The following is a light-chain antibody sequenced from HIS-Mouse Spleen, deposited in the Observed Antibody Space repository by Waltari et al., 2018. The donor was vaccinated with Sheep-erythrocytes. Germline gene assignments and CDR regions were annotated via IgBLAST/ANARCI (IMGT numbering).Light chain of an antibody. J-gene: IGLJ1*01. CDR1: SSDVGGYNH. CDR3: CSYAGSYTFV. CDR2: DVS. V-gene: IGLV2-11*01. Sequence: QSALTQPPSVSGAPGQSVTISCTGTSSDVGGYNHVSWYQQHPGKAPKLMIYDVSKRPSGVPDRFSGSKSGNTASLTISGLQAEDEADYYCCSYAGSYTFVFGTGTKVTVL.